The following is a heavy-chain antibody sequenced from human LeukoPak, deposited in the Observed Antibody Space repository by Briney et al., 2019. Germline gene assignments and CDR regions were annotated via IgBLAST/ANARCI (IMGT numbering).Heavy chain of an antibody. D-gene: IGHD1-7*01. CDR1: GFTFSDYY. J-gene: IGHJ3*02. Sequence: GGSLRLSCAASGFTFSDYYMSWIRQAPGKGLEWVSYISSSSSYTNYADSVKGRFIISRDNAKNSLYLQMNSLRAEDTAVYYCARDFSGTTRAFDIWGQGTMVTVSS. CDR3: ARDFSGTTRAFDI. V-gene: IGHV3-11*06. CDR2: ISSSSSYT.